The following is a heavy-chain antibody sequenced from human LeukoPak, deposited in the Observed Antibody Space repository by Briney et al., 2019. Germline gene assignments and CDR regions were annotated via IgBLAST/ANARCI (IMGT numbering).Heavy chain of an antibody. CDR2: IIPILGIA. CDR1: GGTFSSYT. J-gene: IGHJ4*02. V-gene: IGHV1-69*02. D-gene: IGHD2-2*01. Sequence: VKVSCKASGGTFSSYTISWVRQAPGQGLEWMGRIIPILGIANYAQKFQGRVTITADKSTSTAYMELSSLRSEDTVVYYCSVVPAATSTGYYFDYWGQGTLVTVSS. CDR3: SVVPAATSTGYYFDY.